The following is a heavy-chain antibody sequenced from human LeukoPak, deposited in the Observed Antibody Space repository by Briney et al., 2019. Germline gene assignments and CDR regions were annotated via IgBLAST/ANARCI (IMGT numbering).Heavy chain of an antibody. CDR2: IWYDGSNK. V-gene: IGHV3-33*08. D-gene: IGHD4-11*01. Sequence: TGGSLRLSCAASGFTFSSYWMNWARQAPGKGLEWVAVIWYDGSNKYYADSVKGRFTISRDNSKNTLYLQVNSLRAEDTAVYYCARVERWYSNYLSYYYYGMDVWGQGTTVTVSS. J-gene: IGHJ6*02. CDR3: ARVERWYSNYLSYYYYGMDV. CDR1: GFTFSSYW.